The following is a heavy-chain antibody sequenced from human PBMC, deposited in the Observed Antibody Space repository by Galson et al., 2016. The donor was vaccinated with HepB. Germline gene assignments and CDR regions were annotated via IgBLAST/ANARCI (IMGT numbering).Heavy chain of an antibody. J-gene: IGHJ4*02. CDR3: ARLRRIVTTGSWSSPSYFDY. Sequence: SGYILTGYYVHWVRQAPGQGLEWMGWIDPRSGGTIYAENFQGRVTMTRDTSINTAYMELSRLRSADTAVYYCARLRRIVTTGSWSSPSYFDYWGQGTLVTVSS. D-gene: IGHD1-26*01. CDR1: GYILTGYY. V-gene: IGHV1-2*02. CDR2: IDPRSGGT.